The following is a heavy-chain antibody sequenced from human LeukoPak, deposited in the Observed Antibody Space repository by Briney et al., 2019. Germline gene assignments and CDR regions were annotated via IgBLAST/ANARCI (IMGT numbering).Heavy chain of an antibody. CDR3: AKDKSSGWYGYFQH. V-gene: IGHV3-23*01. CDR1: GFTFSSYA. J-gene: IGHJ1*01. D-gene: IGHD6-19*01. Sequence: GGSLRLSCAASGFTFSSYAMSWVRQAPGKGLEWVSAISGSGGSTYYADSVKGRFTISRDNSKNTLYLQMNSLRAEDTALYYCAKDKSSGWYGYFQHWGQGTLVTVSS. CDR2: ISGSGGST.